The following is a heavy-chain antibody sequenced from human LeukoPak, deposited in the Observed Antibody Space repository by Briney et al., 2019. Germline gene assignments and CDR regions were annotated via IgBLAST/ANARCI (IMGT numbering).Heavy chain of an antibody. J-gene: IGHJ4*02. CDR2: IWYDGSNK. D-gene: IGHD4-17*01. Sequence: GGSLRLSCAASGFTFSSYGMHWVRQAPGKGLEWVAVIWYDGSNKYYADSVKGRFTISRDNSKNTLYLQMNSLRAEDTAVYYCARDQEGGDYTWYFDYWGQGTLVTVSS. CDR3: ARDQEGGDYTWYFDY. V-gene: IGHV3-33*01. CDR1: GFTFSSYG.